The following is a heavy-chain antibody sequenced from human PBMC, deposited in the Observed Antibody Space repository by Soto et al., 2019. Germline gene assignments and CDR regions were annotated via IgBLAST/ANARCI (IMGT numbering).Heavy chain of an antibody. Sequence: QLVASGGGLVQPGGSLRLSCVASGFILSTHDLHRVRDTPGEGLEWVSGIGTLGDTFYGASVKGRFTISRENAKNSLYLQMNSLTVGDTAVYYCVRGRSFDFASTPPPTFGPWGQGTLVTVSS. D-gene: IGHD3-9*01. J-gene: IGHJ5*02. CDR1: GFILSTHD. CDR3: VRGRSFDFASTPPPTFGP. V-gene: IGHV3-13*01. CDR2: IGTLGDT.